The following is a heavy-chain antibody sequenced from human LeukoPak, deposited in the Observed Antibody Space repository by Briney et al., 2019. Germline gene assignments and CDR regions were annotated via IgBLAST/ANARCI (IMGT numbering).Heavy chain of an antibody. V-gene: IGHV3-7*01. CDR1: GFTFSSYW. CDR3: ARDLVGARADY. J-gene: IGHJ4*02. D-gene: IGHD1-26*01. Sequence: GGSLRLSCAASGFTFSSYWMSWVRQAPGKGLEWVANIKQDGSEKYYVDSVKGRFTISRDNAKNSLYLQMNSLRAEDPAVYYCARDLVGARADYWGQGTLVTVSS. CDR2: IKQDGSEK.